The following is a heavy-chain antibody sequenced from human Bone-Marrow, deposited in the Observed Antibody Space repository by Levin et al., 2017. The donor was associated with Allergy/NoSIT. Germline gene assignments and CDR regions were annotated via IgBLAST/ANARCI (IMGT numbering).Heavy chain of an antibody. Sequence: ASVKVSCAASGFTFSSYAMTWVRQAPGKGLDWVSAISAGGDNTYYADSVEGRFTISRDNSKNTLYLQMNSLRAEDTAIYYCAKERIGYCTGGVCPPVMGQFDFWGQGNLVTVSS. CDR1: GFTFSSYA. D-gene: IGHD2-8*02. J-gene: IGHJ4*02. CDR3: AKERIGYCTGGVCPPVMGQFDF. V-gene: IGHV3-23*01. CDR2: ISAGGDNT.